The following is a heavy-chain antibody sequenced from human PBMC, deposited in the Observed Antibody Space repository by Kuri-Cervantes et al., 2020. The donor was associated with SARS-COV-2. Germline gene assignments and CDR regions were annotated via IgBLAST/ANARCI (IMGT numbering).Heavy chain of an antibody. V-gene: IGHV4-30-4*08. D-gene: IGHD5-12*01. CDR1: GGSISSGDYY. J-gene: IGHJ4*02. CDR2: IYYSGST. CDR3: ARHGRKGSGYDKHFDY. Sequence: SETLSLTCTVSGGSISSGDYYWSWIRQPPGKGLEWIGYIYYSGSTYYNPSLKSRVTISVDTSKNQFSLKLSSVTAADTAVYYCARHGRKGSGYDKHFDYWGQGTLVTVSS.